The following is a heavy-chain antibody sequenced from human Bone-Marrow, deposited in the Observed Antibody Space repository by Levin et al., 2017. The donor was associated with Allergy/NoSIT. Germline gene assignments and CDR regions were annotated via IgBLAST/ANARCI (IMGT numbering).Heavy chain of an antibody. CDR3: ATDKSGRFDP. Sequence: GGSLRLSCTASGFTFSRFGMHWARQAPGKGLEWVAIMSSDGSHIDYADSVKGRFIISRDNFKNTVYLQMNSLRNDDTAMYYCATDKSGRFDPWGQGTLVTVSS. D-gene: IGHD2-15*01. J-gene: IGHJ5*02. V-gene: IGHV3-30*03. CDR2: MSSDGSHI. CDR1: GFTFSRFG.